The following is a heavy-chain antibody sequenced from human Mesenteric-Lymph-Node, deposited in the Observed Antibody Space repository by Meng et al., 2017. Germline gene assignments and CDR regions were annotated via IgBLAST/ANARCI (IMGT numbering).Heavy chain of an antibody. V-gene: IGHV4-4*02. Sequence: QVRWRESGPALVKPSETLSLTCAVSGDSITNHNWWAWVRQPPGKGLEWIGETSHSGSTNYSPSLKSRVTISLDKSKNQLSLKLNSVTAADTAVYYCASSDYYRSDYWGQGTLVTVSS. D-gene: IGHD3-22*01. CDR1: GDSITNHNW. CDR3: ASSDYYRSDY. CDR2: TSHSGST. J-gene: IGHJ4*02.